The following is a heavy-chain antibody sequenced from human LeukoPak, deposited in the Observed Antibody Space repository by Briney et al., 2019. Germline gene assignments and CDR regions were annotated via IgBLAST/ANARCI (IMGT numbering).Heavy chain of an antibody. J-gene: IGHJ3*02. CDR3: ARAVAARPASVAFDI. CDR1: GYTFTSYY. V-gene: IGHV1-46*01. Sequence: ASVKVSCKASGYTFTSYYMHWVRQAPGQGLEWMGIINPSGGSTSYAQKFQGRVTMTRDTSTSTVYMELSSLRSEDTAVYYCARAVAARPASVAFDIWGQGTMVTVSS. CDR2: INPSGGST. D-gene: IGHD6-6*01.